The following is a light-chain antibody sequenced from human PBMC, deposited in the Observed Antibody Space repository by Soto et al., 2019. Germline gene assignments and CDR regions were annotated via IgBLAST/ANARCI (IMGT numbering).Light chain of an antibody. CDR3: NSYTSKSTGV. CDR2: EVS. J-gene: IGLJ1*01. Sequence: QSALTQPASGSGSPGQSITISCTGTSSDVGGYNYVSWYQQHPGKAPKLIIYEVSNRPSGVSNRFSGSKSCNTASLTISGLQAEDEADYYCNSYTSKSTGVFGTGTKVTVL. V-gene: IGLV2-14*01. CDR1: SSDVGGYNY.